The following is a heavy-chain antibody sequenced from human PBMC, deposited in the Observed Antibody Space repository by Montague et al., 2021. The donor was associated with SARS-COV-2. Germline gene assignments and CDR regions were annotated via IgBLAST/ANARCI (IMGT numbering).Heavy chain of an antibody. CDR2: TYNRSKWYN. V-gene: IGHV6-1*01. J-gene: IGHJ3*01. Sequence: CAISGDSVSVVASLCSDSSSCHWISLSPTRSMEWLAWTYNRSKWYNDSAPSVSGRATVNPDTSSNQFSLHLDSVTPEDTALYFCARKMDSSFDVWGKGTMVIVSS. CDR3: ARKMDSSFDV. D-gene: IGHD2-2*03. CDR1: GDSVSVVASLCSDSSS.